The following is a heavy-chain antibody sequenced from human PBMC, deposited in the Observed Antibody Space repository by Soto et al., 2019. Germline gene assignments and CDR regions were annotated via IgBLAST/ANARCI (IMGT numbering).Heavy chain of an antibody. Sequence: GGSLRLSCAASGFTFSSYAMSWVRQAPGKGLEWVSAISGSGGSTSYADSVKGRFTISRDNSKNTLDLQMNSLRAEDTAVYYCAKDLRDYEYIWGSLEPRNDAFDIWGQGTMVTVSS. CDR2: ISGSGGST. D-gene: IGHD3-16*01. J-gene: IGHJ3*02. CDR1: GFTFSSYA. V-gene: IGHV3-23*01. CDR3: AKDLRDYEYIWGSLEPRNDAFDI.